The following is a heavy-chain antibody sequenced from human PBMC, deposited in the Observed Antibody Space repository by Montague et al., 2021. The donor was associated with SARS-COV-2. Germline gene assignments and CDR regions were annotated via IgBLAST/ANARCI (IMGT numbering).Heavy chain of an antibody. CDR1: GDSVSNDRYY. V-gene: IGHV4-39*01. Sequence: SETLSLTCTVSGDSVSNDRYYWGWIRQSPGKGLEWIGTIYFLGTTYYSPSLRSRVTMSVDTSKNQLSLRLTSVTASDAAIYYGRRSAMIRGVFTSWFDPWGQGTLGTGSA. CDR2: IYFLGTT. J-gene: IGHJ5*02. CDR3: RRSAMIRGVFTSWFDP. D-gene: IGHD3-10*01.